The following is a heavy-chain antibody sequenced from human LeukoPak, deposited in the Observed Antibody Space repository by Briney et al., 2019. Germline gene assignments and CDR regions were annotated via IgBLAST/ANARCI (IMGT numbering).Heavy chain of an antibody. CDR2: IYYSGST. V-gene: IGHV4-59*01. Sequence: PSETLSLTCTVSGSSINAYYWSWIRQPPGKGLEWIGHIYYSGSTNYNPSLKSRVTISVDMSKNQFSLKLNSVTAADTAVYYCARDVFGSGSHWGQGTLVTVSS. J-gene: IGHJ4*02. CDR1: GSSINAYY. CDR3: ARDVFGSGSH. D-gene: IGHD3-10*01.